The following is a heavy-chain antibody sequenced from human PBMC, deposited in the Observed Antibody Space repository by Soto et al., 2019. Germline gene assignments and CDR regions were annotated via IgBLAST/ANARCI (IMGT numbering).Heavy chain of an antibody. Sequence: QVQLVESGGGVVQPGTSLRLSCAASGFTFSNYGMHWVRQAPGKGLEWVAFISYDGRNKYYAESVKGRFTIFRDNSKNTAYLQMNSLRAEDTAVYYCAKEGYHSDRTGYYLDYWGQGTLVTVSS. CDR1: GFTFSNYG. CDR3: AKEGYHSDRTGYYLDY. CDR2: ISYDGRNK. J-gene: IGHJ4*02. D-gene: IGHD3-22*01. V-gene: IGHV3-30*18.